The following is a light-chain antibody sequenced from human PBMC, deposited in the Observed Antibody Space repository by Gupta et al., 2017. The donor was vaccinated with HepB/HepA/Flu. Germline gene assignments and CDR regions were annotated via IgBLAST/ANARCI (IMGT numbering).Light chain of an antibody. CDR2: WAS. CDR3: QQENSALRS. V-gene: IGKV4-1*01. Sequence: DILMTHSPDSLAVALGERATINCRSSQSFLYSSNNQHYLAWYQQKPGQPPKLLISWASTRESGVPDRFSGSGSGTDFTLTISSLQSEDVAVYYCQQENSALRSFGQGTKLEIK. CDR1: QSFLYSSNNQHY. J-gene: IGKJ2*01.